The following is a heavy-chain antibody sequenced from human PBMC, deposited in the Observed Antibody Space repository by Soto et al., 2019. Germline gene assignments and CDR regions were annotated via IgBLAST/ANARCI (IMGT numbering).Heavy chain of an antibody. D-gene: IGHD4-4*01. CDR2: AYYSGST. J-gene: IGHJ6*02. CDR1: GKSVSTFY. CDR3: ARGTDYTQIASYHYGMDV. V-gene: IGHV4-59*02. Sequence: SETLSLTCTVSGKSVSTFYWSWIRQPPGKGLEWIGHAYYSGSTNYDPSLKSRVTVSVDMSKNQVSLRLTSVTAADTAVYYCARGTDYTQIASYHYGMDVWGQGTSVTVSS.